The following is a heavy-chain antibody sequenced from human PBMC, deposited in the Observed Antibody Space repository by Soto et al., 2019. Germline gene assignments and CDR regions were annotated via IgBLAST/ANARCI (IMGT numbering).Heavy chain of an antibody. CDR2: ISAYNGNT. Sequence: GASVKVSCKDSGYTFTIYGIMWVRQATGQGLEWMGWISAYNGNTNYAQKLQGRVTMTTDTSTSTAYMELRSLRSDDTAVYYCARDTNYDFWSGYSYQNYFDYWGQGTLVTVSS. D-gene: IGHD3-3*01. J-gene: IGHJ4*02. CDR1: GYTFTIYG. CDR3: ARDTNYDFWSGYSYQNYFDY. V-gene: IGHV1-18*01.